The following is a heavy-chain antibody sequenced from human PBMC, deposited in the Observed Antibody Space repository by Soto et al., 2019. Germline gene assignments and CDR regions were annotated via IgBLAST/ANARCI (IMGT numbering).Heavy chain of an antibody. CDR3: AREGPVPYYYYGMDV. Sequence: ASVKVSCKTSGYSFTTYGISWVRQAPGQGLEWMGWISAYNGNTNYAQKLQDRVTMTTDTSTSTAYMELRSLRSDDTAVYYCAREGPVPYYYYGMDVWGQGSTVTVSS. V-gene: IGHV1-18*01. CDR2: ISAYNGNT. J-gene: IGHJ6*02. CDR1: GYSFTTYG.